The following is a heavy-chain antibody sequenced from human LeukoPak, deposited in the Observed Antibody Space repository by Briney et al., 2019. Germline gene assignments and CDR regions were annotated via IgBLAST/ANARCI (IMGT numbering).Heavy chain of an antibody. CDR1: GDSVSGNSTA. J-gene: IGHJ3*01. CDR3: ARGGQGDGYSADEAFDF. CDR2: TYYRSKWYN. Sequence: SQTLSLTCAISGDSVSGNSTAYNWIRQSPSRGLEWLGRTYYRSKWYNDYAVSVKSRITINPDTSKTQLSLQLNSVTPEDTAVYYCARGGQGDGYSADEAFDFWGQGTMVTVSS. V-gene: IGHV6-1*01. D-gene: IGHD5-24*01.